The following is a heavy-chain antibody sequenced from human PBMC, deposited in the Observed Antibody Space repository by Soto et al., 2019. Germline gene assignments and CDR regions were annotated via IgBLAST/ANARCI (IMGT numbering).Heavy chain of an antibody. D-gene: IGHD1-26*01. Sequence: QVQLVQSGPEVKKPGASAKVSCKASGYTFSNYGISWMRQVPGQGLEWMGWISAYNGETKYAQKFQGRVSMTTDTSTNTAYMELGSLRSDDTDVYYWASASGTGVGTTSYWGQGTLVTVSS. J-gene: IGHJ4*02. CDR1: GYTFSNYG. CDR3: ASASGTGVGTTSY. V-gene: IGHV1-18*01. CDR2: ISAYNGET.